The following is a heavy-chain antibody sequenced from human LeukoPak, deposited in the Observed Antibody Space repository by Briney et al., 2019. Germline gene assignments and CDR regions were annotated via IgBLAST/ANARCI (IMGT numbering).Heavy chain of an antibody. CDR1: GGSISSYY. CDR2: IYYSGST. J-gene: IGHJ6*02. Sequence: SETLSLTCTVSGGSISSYYWSWIRQPPGKGLEWIGYIYYSGSTNYDPSLKSRVTISVDTSKNQFSLKLSSVTAADTAVYYCARSGGLRWLRKDYYYYGMDVWGQGTTVTVSS. V-gene: IGHV4-59*08. CDR3: ARSGGLRWLRKDYYYYGMDV. D-gene: IGHD4-23*01.